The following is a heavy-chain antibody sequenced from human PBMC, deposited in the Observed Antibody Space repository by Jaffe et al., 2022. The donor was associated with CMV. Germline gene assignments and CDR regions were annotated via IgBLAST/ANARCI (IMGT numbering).Heavy chain of an antibody. V-gene: IGHV3-20*01. CDR2: INWNGGST. Sequence: EVQLVESGGGVVRPGGSLRLSCAASGFTFDDYGMSWVRQAPGKGLEWVSGINWNGGSTGYADSVKGRFTISRDNAKNSLYLQMNSLRAEDTALYHCARELGDCTNGVCYENWFDPWGQGTLVTVSS. J-gene: IGHJ5*02. CDR3: ARELGDCTNGVCYENWFDP. CDR1: GFTFDDYG. D-gene: IGHD2-8*01.